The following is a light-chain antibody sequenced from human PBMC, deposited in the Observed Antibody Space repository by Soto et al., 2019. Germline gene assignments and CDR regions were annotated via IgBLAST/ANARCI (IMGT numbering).Light chain of an antibody. V-gene: IGKV3-20*01. Sequence: EIVLTQSPGTLSLSPGEIATLSCRASQSVYNNYLAWYQQKPGQTPRLLVNGASNRATGIPDRFSGGGSGKDFTLTSSSLEPEDFAVYYCQQYGLPPHSFGQGTRVEI. CDR3: QQYGLPPHS. J-gene: IGKJ2*01. CDR1: QSVYNNY. CDR2: GAS.